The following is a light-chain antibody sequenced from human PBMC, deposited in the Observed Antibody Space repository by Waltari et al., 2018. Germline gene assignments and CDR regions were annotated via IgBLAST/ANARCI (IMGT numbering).Light chain of an antibody. CDR1: QNINNN. Sequence: ELVMTQSPATVSVSPGDRATLAGRARQNINNNVAWYQQKPGQAPRLLIYGVSTRATGIPARFGGSGSGTEFTLTISSLQSDDVAVYYCQQYDKGLWTFGQGTKVEIK. V-gene: IGKV3-15*01. J-gene: IGKJ1*01. CDR2: GVS. CDR3: QQYDKGLWT.